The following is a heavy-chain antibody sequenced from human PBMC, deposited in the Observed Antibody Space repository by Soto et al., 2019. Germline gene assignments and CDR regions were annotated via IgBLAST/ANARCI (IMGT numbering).Heavy chain of an antibody. V-gene: IGHV4-30-2*01. Sequence: QLQLQESASGLVKPSQTLSLTCTVSGDSISSGVYAWTWIRQPPGKGLEWIGYIYDSGTTYYSPSLKSRVTISIDKSKNQFSLNLNSVTAADTAVYYCARYRGGAFGVWGLGTTVTVSS. CDR2: IYDSGTT. D-gene: IGHD1-26*01. J-gene: IGHJ3*01. CDR1: GDSISSGVYA. CDR3: ARYRGGAFGV.